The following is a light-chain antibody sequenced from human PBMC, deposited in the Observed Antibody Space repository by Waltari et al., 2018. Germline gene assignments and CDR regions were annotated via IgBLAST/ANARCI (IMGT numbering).Light chain of an antibody. CDR3: QQANNFPIT. CDR1: QSISGW. J-gene: IGKJ5*01. V-gene: IGKV1-5*03. CDR2: KAS. Sequence: DIQMTQSPSTLSAFVGDRVTITCRASQSISGWLAWYQQKPGKAPNLLIFKASTLESGVPSRFSGSGSGSEFTLTISSLQPEDFATYYCQQANNFPITFGQGTRLEIK.